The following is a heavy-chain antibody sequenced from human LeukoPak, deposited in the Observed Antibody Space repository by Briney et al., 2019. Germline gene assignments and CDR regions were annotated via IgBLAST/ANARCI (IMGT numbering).Heavy chain of an antibody. J-gene: IGHJ4*02. D-gene: IGHD4-17*01. CDR2: IRGDTST. Sequence: PGGSLRLSCAASGFTASSTSIIWVRQAPGKGLECVSYIRGDTSTEYAGYVRGRFTISRDDAKNTVYLQMNSLRVEDTSVYYCARRRGGYGDGDFDYWGQGTLVTVSS. CDR3: ARRRGGYGDGDFDY. V-gene: IGHV3-66*04. CDR1: GFTASSTS.